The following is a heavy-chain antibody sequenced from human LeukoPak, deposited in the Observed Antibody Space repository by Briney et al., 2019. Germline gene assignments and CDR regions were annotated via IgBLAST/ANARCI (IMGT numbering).Heavy chain of an antibody. D-gene: IGHD3-16*02. Sequence: GGSLRLSCTASGFAFGDYSMSWVRQAPGKGLEWVALIRIKAYGGTTEYAASVKYRFSISRDDSKSIANLQMNSLKTENTALYDGTTSLQHNYYMDVWGNGTTVTVSS. CDR1: GFAFGDYS. J-gene: IGHJ6*03. V-gene: IGHV3-49*04. CDR2: IRIKAYGGTT. CDR3: TTSLQHNYYMDV.